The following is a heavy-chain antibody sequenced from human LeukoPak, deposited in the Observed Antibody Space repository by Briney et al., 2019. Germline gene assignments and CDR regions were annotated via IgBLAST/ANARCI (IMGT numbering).Heavy chain of an antibody. V-gene: IGHV1-69*13. CDR3: AAVVPAVMGYFDY. CDR2: IIPIFGTA. Sequence: SVKVSCTASGGTFSSYAISWVRQAPGQGLEWMGGIIPIFGTANYAQKFQGRVTITADESTSTAYMELSSLRSEDTAVYYCAAVVPAVMGYFDYWGQGTLVTASS. D-gene: IGHD2-2*01. J-gene: IGHJ4*02. CDR1: GGTFSSYA.